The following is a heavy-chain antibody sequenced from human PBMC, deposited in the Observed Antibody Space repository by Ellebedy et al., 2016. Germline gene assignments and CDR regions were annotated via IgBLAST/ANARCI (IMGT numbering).Heavy chain of an antibody. V-gene: IGHV3-7*01. D-gene: IGHD2-15*01. Sequence: GGSLRLSXAASGFTFSSYWMTWVRQAPGKGLEWVANIKQDGSEKYYVDSVKGRFTISRDNAKNSLYLQMNSLRAEDTAVYYCARFVVVVVGATYYFDDWGQGTLVTVSS. CDR2: IKQDGSEK. J-gene: IGHJ4*02. CDR1: GFTFSSYW. CDR3: ARFVVVVVGATYYFDD.